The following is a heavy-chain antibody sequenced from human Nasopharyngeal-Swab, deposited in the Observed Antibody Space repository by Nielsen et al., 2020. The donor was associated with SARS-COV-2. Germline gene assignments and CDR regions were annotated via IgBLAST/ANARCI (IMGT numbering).Heavy chain of an antibody. CDR2: INSDGSST. CDR1: RFTFSSYW. D-gene: IGHD6-13*01. V-gene: IGHV3-74*01. CDR3: ARVDSWSSFEDY. Sequence: GESLKISCAASRFTFSSYWMHWVRQAPGKGLVWVSRINSDGSSTSYADSVKGRFTISRDNAKNTLYLQMNSLRAEDTAVYYCARVDSWSSFEDYWGQGTLVTVSS. J-gene: IGHJ4*02.